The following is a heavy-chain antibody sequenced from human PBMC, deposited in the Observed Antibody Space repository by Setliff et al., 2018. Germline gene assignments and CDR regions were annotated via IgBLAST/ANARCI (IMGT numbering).Heavy chain of an antibody. J-gene: IGHJ5*02. CDR3: ARAAKYDSSGYYGFWFDP. V-gene: IGHV4-59*01. D-gene: IGHD3-22*01. CDR1: GGSISSSY. CDR2: IYSSGST. Sequence: SETLSLTCTVSGGSISSSYWSWTRQPPGKGLEWIGYIYSSGSTNNNPSLKSRATISVDTSKNQFSLKLSSVTAADTAVYYCARAAKYDSSGYYGFWFDPWGQGTLVTVSS.